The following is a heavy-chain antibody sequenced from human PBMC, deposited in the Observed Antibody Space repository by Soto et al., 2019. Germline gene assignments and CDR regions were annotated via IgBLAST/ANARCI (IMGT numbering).Heavy chain of an antibody. J-gene: IGHJ6*03. Sequence: PAETLSLTSPVYALSCTGYYCCLIRQPPGKGLEWIGEINHSGSTNYNPSLKSRVTISVDTSKNQFSLKLSSVTAADTAVYYCARGWLGPTLQTYYYYMDVWGKGTTVTVS. D-gene: IGHD3-9*01. CDR1: ALSCTGYY. V-gene: IGHV4-34*01. CDR2: INHSGST. CDR3: ARGWLGPTLQTYYYYMDV.